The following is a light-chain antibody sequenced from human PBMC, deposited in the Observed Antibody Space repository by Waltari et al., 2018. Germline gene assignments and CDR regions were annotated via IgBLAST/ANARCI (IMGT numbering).Light chain of an antibody. V-gene: IGKV3-15*01. CDR3: HHYNNWGT. CDR1: QSIRNN. J-gene: IGKJ1*01. CDR2: STS. Sequence: EIVMTQSPATLSVSPGESAPLPCRASQSIRNNLAWYQQKPGQAPRLLIHSTSIWAPGIPTRFNGSGSGTEFTLSISSLQSEDFALYYCHHYNNWGTFGQGTKVEFK.